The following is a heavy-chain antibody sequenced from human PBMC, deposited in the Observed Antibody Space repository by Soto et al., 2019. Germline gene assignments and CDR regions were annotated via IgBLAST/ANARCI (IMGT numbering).Heavy chain of an antibody. CDR2: ISAYNGNT. CDR3: ARAGEGCSGGSCYREGYFKH. Sequence: ASVKVSCKASGYTFTSYGISWVRQAPGQGLEWMGWISAYNGNTNYAQKLQGRVTMTTDTSTSTAYMELRSLRSDDTAVYYCARAGEGCSGGSCYREGYFKHWGQGTLVTVSS. J-gene: IGHJ1*01. V-gene: IGHV1-18*04. CDR1: GYTFTSYG. D-gene: IGHD2-15*01.